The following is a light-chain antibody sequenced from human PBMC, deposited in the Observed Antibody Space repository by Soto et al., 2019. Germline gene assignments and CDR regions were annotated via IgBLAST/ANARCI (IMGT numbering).Light chain of an antibody. V-gene: IGKV1-5*03. CDR3: QQYNTYFSLT. J-gene: IGKJ4*01. CDR1: QTISSW. Sequence: DILMTHSPTSLSASLRYLFTSTFRSSQTISSWVAWYQQKPGKAPKLLIYKATSLETGVPARFSGSGSGTEFTLTISGLQPDDFASYYCQQYNTYFSLTFGGGTKVDIK. CDR2: KAT.